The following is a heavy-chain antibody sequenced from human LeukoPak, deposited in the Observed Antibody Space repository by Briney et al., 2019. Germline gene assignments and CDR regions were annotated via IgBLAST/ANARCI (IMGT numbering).Heavy chain of an antibody. CDR2: ISAYNGNT. Sequence: GASVKVSCKASGYTFTSYGISWVRQAPGQGLEWMGWISAYNGNTNYAQKLQGRVTMTTDTSTSTAYMELTTLTSDDTAVYYCARVEYSGSWYVLDYWGQGTLVTVSS. CDR1: GYTFTSYG. V-gene: IGHV1-18*01. J-gene: IGHJ4*02. D-gene: IGHD6-13*01. CDR3: ARVEYSGSWYVLDY.